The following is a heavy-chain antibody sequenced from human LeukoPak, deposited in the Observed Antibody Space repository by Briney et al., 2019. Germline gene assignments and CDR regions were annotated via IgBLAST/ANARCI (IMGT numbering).Heavy chain of an antibody. CDR3: ARLMVGWFDP. V-gene: IGHV4-38-2*02. J-gene: IGHJ5*02. CDR1: AYSISSGFY. D-gene: IGHD2-8*01. CDR2: IYHGGST. Sequence: SETLSLTCTVSAYSISSGFYWGWIRQPPGKGLEWIGSIYHGGSTYYNPSLKSRVTISVDTSKNQFSLKLSSVTAADTAVYYCARLMVGWFDPWGQGTLVTVSS.